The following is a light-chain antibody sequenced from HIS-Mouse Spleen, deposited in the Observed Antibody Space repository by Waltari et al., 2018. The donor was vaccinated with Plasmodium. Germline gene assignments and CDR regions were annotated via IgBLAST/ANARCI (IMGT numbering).Light chain of an antibody. CDR3: QQYGSSPQIT. CDR1: QSVSSSY. V-gene: IGKV3-20*01. Sequence: EIVLTQSPGTLSLSPGERATLSCRASQSVSSSYLAWYQQKPGQAPRLLIYGASSRATGIADRFSGSGSGTDFTLTISRLEPEDFAGYYCQQYGSSPQITFGGGTKVEIK. CDR2: GAS. J-gene: IGKJ4*02.